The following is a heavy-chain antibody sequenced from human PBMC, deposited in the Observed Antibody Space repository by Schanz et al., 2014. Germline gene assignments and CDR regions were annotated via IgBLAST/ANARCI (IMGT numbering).Heavy chain of an antibody. CDR3: ARDGDFDY. CDR1: GLNFDYYG. CDR2: IGYDGSEK. V-gene: IGHV3-33*01. Sequence: QVQLVESGGGVVQPGRSLRLSCATSGLNFDYYGMNWVRQAPGKGLEWVANIGYDGSEKYYVDSVKGRFTISRDNSKDTLYLQMSGLTPEDTAVYYCARDGDFDYSGQGTLVTVSS. J-gene: IGHJ4*02.